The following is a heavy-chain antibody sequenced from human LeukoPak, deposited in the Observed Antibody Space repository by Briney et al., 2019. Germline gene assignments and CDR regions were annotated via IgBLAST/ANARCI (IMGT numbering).Heavy chain of an antibody. Sequence: GEALKISCKSSGYSFSSYWIGWVPQMPGKGLEWMGSIHPADSDTRYSPSFQGQVTISADKSITTAYLQWSSLKASDIAMYYCARLGEVWGSYPYYYYAMDVWGQGTTVTVSS. CDR2: IHPADSDT. V-gene: IGHV5-51*01. CDR3: ARLGEVWGSYPYYYYAMDV. D-gene: IGHD3-16*01. J-gene: IGHJ6*02. CDR1: GYSFSSYW.